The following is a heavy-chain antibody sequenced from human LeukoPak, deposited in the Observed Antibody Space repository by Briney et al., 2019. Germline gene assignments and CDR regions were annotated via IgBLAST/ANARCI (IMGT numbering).Heavy chain of an antibody. D-gene: IGHD3-22*01. CDR2: IYYSGST. CDR3: ARHRYYYDSSGYYYQP. J-gene: IGHJ5*02. Sequence: SETLSLTCTVSGGSVSSGSYYWSWIRQPPGKGLEWIGYIYYSGSTNYNPSLKSRVTISVDTSKNQFSLRLSSVTAADTAVYYCARHRYYYDSSGYYYQPWGQGTLVTVSS. V-gene: IGHV4-61*01. CDR1: GGSVSSGSYY.